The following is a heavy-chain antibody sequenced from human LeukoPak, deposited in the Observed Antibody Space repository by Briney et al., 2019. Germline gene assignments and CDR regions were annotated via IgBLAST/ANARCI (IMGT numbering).Heavy chain of an antibody. V-gene: IGHV3-30-3*01. D-gene: IGHD4-23*01. CDR3: VRDHYGGNLGRAFDM. CDR1: GFTFSSDA. Sequence: GRSLRLSCAASGFTFSSDAMHWVRQAPGKGLEWVTIISFDGSNKYYADSVKGRFTISRDNSKNTLYLQMNSLRADDTAVYYCVRDHYGGNLGRAFDMWGQGCTLTVSS. J-gene: IGHJ3*02. CDR2: ISFDGSNK.